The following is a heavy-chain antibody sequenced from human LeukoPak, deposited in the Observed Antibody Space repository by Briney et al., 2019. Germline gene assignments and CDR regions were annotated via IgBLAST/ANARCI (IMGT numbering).Heavy chain of an antibody. V-gene: IGHV4-34*01. CDR3: ASYCTNGVCSMGFDY. Sequence: SETLSLTCAVYGGSFSGYYWSWIRQPPGKGLEWIGEINHSGSTNYNPSLKSRVTISVDTSKNQFSLKLSSVTAADTAVYYCASYCTNGVCSMGFDYWGQGTLVTVSS. CDR2: INHSGST. D-gene: IGHD2-8*01. J-gene: IGHJ4*02. CDR1: GGSFSGYY.